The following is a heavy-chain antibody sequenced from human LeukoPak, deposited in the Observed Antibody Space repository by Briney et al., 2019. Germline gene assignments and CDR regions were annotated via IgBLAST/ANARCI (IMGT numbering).Heavy chain of an antibody. V-gene: IGHV3-30-3*01. Sequence: GGSLRLSCAASGFTFSSYAMHWVRQAPGKGLEWVAVISYDGSNKYYADSVKGRFTISRDNSKNTLYLQMNSLRAEDTAVYYCARVGAAGSLGYWGQGTLVTVSS. CDR3: ARVGAAGSLGY. J-gene: IGHJ4*02. CDR1: GFTFSSYA. CDR2: ISYDGSNK. D-gene: IGHD6-13*01.